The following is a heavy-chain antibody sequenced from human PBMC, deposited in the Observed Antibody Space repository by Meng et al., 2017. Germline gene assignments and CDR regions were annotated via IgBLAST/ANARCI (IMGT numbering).Heavy chain of an antibody. J-gene: IGHJ4*02. CDR3: ARDGEAYYDFWSGYSLALFIDY. CDR1: GDSVSSNSAA. D-gene: IGHD3-3*01. Sequence: LRLSCAISGDSVSSNSAAWNWIRQSPSRGLEWLGRTYYRSKWYNDYAVSVKSRITINPDTSKNQFSLQLNSVTPEDTAVYYCARDGEAYYDFWSGYSLALFIDYWGQGTLVTVSS. CDR2: TYYRSKWYN. V-gene: IGHV6-1*01.